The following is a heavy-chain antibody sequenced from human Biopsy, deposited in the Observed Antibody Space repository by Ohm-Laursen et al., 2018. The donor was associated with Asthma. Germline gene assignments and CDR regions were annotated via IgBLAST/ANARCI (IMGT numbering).Heavy chain of an antibody. CDR3: AKGSSSRLSQWELLVSGGKRAHSYYGMDV. V-gene: IGHV4-34*01. J-gene: IGHJ6*02. CDR2: THHKGYT. Sequence: SDTLSLTCAVYGGSFSSNYWSWIRQTPGKGLEWLGDTHHKGYTNYKPSLSSRLTLSGETSKNQFSLRLPSVTAADTAVYYCAKGSSSRLSQWELLVSGGKRAHSYYGMDVWGQGTTVTVSS. CDR1: GGSFSSNY. D-gene: IGHD1-26*01.